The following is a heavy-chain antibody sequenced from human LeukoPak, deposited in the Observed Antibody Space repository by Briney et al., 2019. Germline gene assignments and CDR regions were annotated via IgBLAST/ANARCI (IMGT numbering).Heavy chain of an antibody. V-gene: IGHV3-74*01. Sequence: GGSLRLSCAAFGFTFSRYWMHWVRQTPGEGLVWVSRIYSDGNTTSYADSVKGRVTISRDNAKNTLYLQMNSLRAEDTAVYYCARDPSYSDGYFDFWGQGTLVTVSS. CDR1: GFTFSRYW. CDR2: IYSDGNTT. D-gene: IGHD5-18*01. CDR3: ARDPSYSDGYFDF. J-gene: IGHJ4*02.